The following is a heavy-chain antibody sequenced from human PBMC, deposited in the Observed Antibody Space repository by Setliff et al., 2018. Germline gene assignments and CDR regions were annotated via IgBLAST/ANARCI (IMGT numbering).Heavy chain of an antibody. CDR3: ARGSSSGYYFDY. V-gene: IGHV1-69*06. Sequence: ASVKVSCKASGGTFSSYAISWVRQAPGQGLEWMGRIIPIFGTANYAQKFQGRVTITADKSTSTAYMELRSLRSDDTAVYYCARGSSSGYYFDYWGQGTLVTVSS. D-gene: IGHD6-6*01. CDR1: GGTFSSYA. J-gene: IGHJ4*02. CDR2: IIPIFGTA.